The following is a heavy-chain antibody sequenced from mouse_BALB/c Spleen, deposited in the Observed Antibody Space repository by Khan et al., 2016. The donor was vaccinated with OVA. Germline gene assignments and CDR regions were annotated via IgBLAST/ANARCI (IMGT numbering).Heavy chain of an antibody. D-gene: IGHD3-1*01. CDR2: IWAGGST. CDR3: ARDTGATPY. V-gene: IGHV2-9*02. J-gene: IGHJ3*01. CDR1: GFSLTSYG. Sequence: QVQLKQSGPGLVAPSQSLSITCTVSGFSLTSYGVHWVRQPPGKGLEWLGIIWAGGSTNYYSALLSRLSISTDNSKSHAFLKLNSLQTDDTAMDYCARDTGATPYWGQGTLVTVSA.